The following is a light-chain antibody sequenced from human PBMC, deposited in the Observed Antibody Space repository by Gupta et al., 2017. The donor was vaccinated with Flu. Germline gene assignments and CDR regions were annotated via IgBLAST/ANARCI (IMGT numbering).Light chain of an antibody. J-gene: IGKJ4*01. CDR2: AAS. V-gene: IGKV3-11*01. CDR1: QSVSSN. CDR3: QHCRSYPLT. Sequence: EMLLTQSPATLSLSPGERATLSCRASQSVSSNLAWYQQKPGQAPRLLIYAASNRATGIPARFSGSGSGTDFTLTISNVEPEDFAIYFCQHCRSYPLTFGGGTKVEIK.